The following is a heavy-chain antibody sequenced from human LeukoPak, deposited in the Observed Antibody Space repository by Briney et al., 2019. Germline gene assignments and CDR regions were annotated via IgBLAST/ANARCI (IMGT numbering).Heavy chain of an antibody. J-gene: IGHJ5*02. CDR3: ARDHVVVPAAKAAAGWFDP. D-gene: IGHD2-2*01. Sequence: SETLSLTCAVYGGSFSGYYWSWIRQPPGKGLEWIGEINHSGSTNYNPSLKSRVTISVDTSKNQFSLKLSSVTAADTAVYYCARDHVVVPAAKAAAGWFDPWGQGTLVTVSS. CDR2: INHSGST. CDR1: GGSFSGYY. V-gene: IGHV4-34*01.